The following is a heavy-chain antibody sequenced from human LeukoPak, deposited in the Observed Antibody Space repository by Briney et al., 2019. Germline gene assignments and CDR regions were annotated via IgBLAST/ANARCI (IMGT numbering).Heavy chain of an antibody. CDR2: ISYDGSNK. V-gene: IGHV3-30*01. CDR3: ARDAISRGSGSYCDY. D-gene: IGHD3-10*01. J-gene: IGHJ4*02. Sequence: GRSLRLSCAASGFTFSTYPMHWVRQAPGKGLEWVAVISYDGSNKNYAGSVKGRFAISRDNSKNTLYLQMNSLREEDTAVYYCARDAISRGSGSYCDYWGQGTLVTVSS. CDR1: GFTFSTYP.